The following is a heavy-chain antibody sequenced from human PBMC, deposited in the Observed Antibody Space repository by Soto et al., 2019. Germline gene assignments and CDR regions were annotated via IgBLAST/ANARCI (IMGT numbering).Heavy chain of an antibody. CDR2: IIPIFGTA. Sequence: SVKVSCKASGGTFSSYAISWVRQAPGRGLEWMGGIIPIFGTANYAQKFQGRVTITADESTSTAYMELSSLRSEDTAVYYCASRNGGYDWDYYGMDVWGQGTTVTVSS. CDR3: ASRNGGYDWDYYGMDV. D-gene: IGHD5-12*01. V-gene: IGHV1-69*13. CDR1: GGTFSSYA. J-gene: IGHJ6*02.